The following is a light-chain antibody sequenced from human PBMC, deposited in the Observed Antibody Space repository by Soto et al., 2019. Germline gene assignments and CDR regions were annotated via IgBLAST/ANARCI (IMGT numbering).Light chain of an antibody. V-gene: IGLV2-8*01. CDR2: EVN. J-gene: IGLJ1*01. Sequence: QSVLTQPPSASGSPGQSVSISCSGGSSDVGGSKYVSWYQVKPGKAPKLIIYEVNRRPEGAPYRSSGSKSGNTASLTVSGHQAEDEGDYYCFSYADSNNFVFGSGTNGTVL. CDR3: FSYADSNNFV. CDR1: SSDVGGSKY.